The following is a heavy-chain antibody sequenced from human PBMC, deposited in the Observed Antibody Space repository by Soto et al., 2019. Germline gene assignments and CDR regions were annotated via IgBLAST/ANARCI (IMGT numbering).Heavy chain of an antibody. CDR2: ISSRSSNI. D-gene: IGHD3-22*01. J-gene: IGHJ4*02. CDR3: ARDTKMLAPLIYMDH. CDR1: GFTFNVYS. Sequence: LRLSCAASGFTFNVYSMDWVRQAPGKGLEWVSSISSRSSNIDYADSVKGRFTISRDNANNSLYLQMNNLSADDTAVYYCARDTKMLAPLIYMDHWGRGTLVTVSS. V-gene: IGHV3-21*01.